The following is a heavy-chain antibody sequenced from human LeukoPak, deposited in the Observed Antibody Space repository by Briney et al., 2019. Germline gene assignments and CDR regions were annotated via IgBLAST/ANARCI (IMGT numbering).Heavy chain of an antibody. Sequence: GGSLRLSCAASGFTFSSYAMSWVRQAPGKGLVWVSGISGSGGSTSYADSVKGRFTISRDTSKNTLDLQMNSLRAEDTAVYYCAKGRGSSSGSCIDFWGQGTLVTVSS. CDR2: ISGSGGST. V-gene: IGHV3-23*01. CDR1: GFTFSSYA. CDR3: AKGRGSSSGSCIDF. D-gene: IGHD3-22*01. J-gene: IGHJ4*02.